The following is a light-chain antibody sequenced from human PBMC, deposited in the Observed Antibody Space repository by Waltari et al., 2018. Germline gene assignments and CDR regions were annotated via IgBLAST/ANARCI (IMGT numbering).Light chain of an antibody. V-gene: IGKV3-11*01. CDR1: QSVGTY. CDR2: DAS. Sequence: EIVLTQSPATLSLSPGETATLSCRASQSVGTYLAWYQQKPGQAPRLLIYDASNRATGIPARFRGSGSGTDFTLTISSLEAEDFAVYYCQQRSNWTPHTFGQGPDWRSN. J-gene: IGKJ2*01. CDR3: QQRSNWTPHT.